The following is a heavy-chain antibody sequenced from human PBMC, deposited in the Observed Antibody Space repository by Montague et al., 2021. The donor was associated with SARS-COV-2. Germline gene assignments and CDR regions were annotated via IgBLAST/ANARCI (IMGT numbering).Heavy chain of an antibody. CDR1: GFTFSTYA. J-gene: IGHJ4*02. V-gene: IGHV3-23*03. D-gene: IGHD6-19*01. Sequence: SLRLSCAASGFTFSTYAMTWVRQAPGKGLEWVSIIYSGGSSTYYADSVKGRFTISRDNSKDTLYLQMNSLRAEDTAVYYCAKGGANYTSGWTDFGFWGQGTLVTVSS. CDR3: AKGGANYTSGWTDFGF. CDR2: IYSGGSST.